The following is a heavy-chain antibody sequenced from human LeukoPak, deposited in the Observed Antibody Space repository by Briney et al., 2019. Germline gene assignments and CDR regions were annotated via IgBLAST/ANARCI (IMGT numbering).Heavy chain of an antibody. Sequence: PGGSLRLSCVASGFTVSSKYMSWVRQAPGKGLEWVAVIYTGDTTYYADSVKGRFTISRDNSKNTLYLQMDGLRVEDTAVHYCAKVGAVAAVDYWGQGTLVTVSS. CDR1: GFTVSSKY. J-gene: IGHJ4*02. D-gene: IGHD6-19*01. CDR2: IYTGDTT. CDR3: AKVGAVAAVDY. V-gene: IGHV3-66*01.